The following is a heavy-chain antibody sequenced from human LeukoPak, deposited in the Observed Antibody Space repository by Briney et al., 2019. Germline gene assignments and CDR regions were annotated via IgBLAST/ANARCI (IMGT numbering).Heavy chain of an antibody. V-gene: IGHV3-73*01. CDR3: TSGTYYDFWSGYSHYYYYYGMDV. Sequence: HPGGSLRLSCAASGFTFSGSAMHWVRQASGKGLEWVGRIRSKANSYATAYAASVKGRFTISRDDSKNTAYLQMNSLKTEDTAVYYCTSGTYYDFWSGYSHYYYYYGMDVWGQGTTVTVSS. D-gene: IGHD3-3*01. CDR1: GFTFSGSA. CDR2: IRSKANSYAT. J-gene: IGHJ6*02.